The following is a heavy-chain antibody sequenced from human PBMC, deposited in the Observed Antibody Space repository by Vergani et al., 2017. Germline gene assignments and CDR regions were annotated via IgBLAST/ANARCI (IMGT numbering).Heavy chain of an antibody. CDR3: ARDGDYYGSGKRNMFDY. Sequence: QVQLVESGGGLVKPGGSLRLSCAASGFTFSDYYMSWIRQAPGKGLEWVSYISSSSSYTNYADSVKGRFTISRDNAKNSLYLQMNSLRSEDTAVYYCARDGDYYGSGKRNMFDYWGQGTLVTVSS. J-gene: IGHJ4*02. CDR2: ISSSSSYT. D-gene: IGHD3-10*01. CDR1: GFTFSDYY. V-gene: IGHV3-11*05.